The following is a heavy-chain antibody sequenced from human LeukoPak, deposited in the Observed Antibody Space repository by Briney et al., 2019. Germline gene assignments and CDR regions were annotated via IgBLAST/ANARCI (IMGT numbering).Heavy chain of an antibody. D-gene: IGHD2-15*01. CDR2: IYYSGST. Sequence: PSETLSLTCTVSGGSISSSSYYWGWIRQPPGKGLEWIGSIYYSGSTYYNPSLKSRVTISVDTSKNQFSLKLSSVTAADTAVYYCARLLYCSGGSCYYGYWFDPWGQGTLVTVSS. CDR3: ARLLYCSGGSCYYGYWFDP. J-gene: IGHJ5*02. CDR1: GGSISSSSYY. V-gene: IGHV4-39*07.